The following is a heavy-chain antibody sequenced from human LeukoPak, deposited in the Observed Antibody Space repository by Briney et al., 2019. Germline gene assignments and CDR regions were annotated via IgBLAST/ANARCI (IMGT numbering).Heavy chain of an antibody. Sequence: GGSLRLSCAASGFTFSSYWMAWVRQAPGKGLEWVANIKHNGDELNYVDSVEDRFTISRDNAKNSLYLHMTGLRAEDTAVYYCARELRTFDSWGQGTLVTVSS. CDR3: ARELRTFDS. J-gene: IGHJ4*02. D-gene: IGHD3-16*01. CDR2: IKHNGDEL. V-gene: IGHV3-7*01. CDR1: GFTFSSYW.